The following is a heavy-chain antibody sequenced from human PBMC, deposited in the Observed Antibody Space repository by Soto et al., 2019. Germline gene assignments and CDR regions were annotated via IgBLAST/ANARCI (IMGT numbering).Heavy chain of an antibody. V-gene: IGHV4-59*13. CDR1: GGSISSYY. D-gene: IGHD3-10*01. J-gene: IGHJ6*02. Sequence: SETLSLTCTVSGGSISSYYWSWIRQPPGKGLEWIGYIYYSGSTNYNPSLKSRVTISVDTSKNQFSLKPSSVTAADTAVYYCARQLGYGSGSIPTYYYYYGMDVWGQGTTVTVSS. CDR2: IYYSGST. CDR3: ARQLGYGSGSIPTYYYYYGMDV.